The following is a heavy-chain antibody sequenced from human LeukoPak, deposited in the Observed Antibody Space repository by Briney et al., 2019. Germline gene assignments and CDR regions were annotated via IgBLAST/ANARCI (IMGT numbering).Heavy chain of an antibody. D-gene: IGHD1-26*01. CDR3: AKSGEKGMDV. V-gene: IGHV3-30*18. CDR2: ISYDGSNK. CDR1: GFTFSSYG. Sequence: GGSLRLSCAASGFTFSSYGMHWVRQAPGKGLEWVAVISYDGSNKYYADSVKGRFTISRDNSKNTLYLQMNSLRAEDTAVYYCAKSGEKGMDVWGQGTTVTVSS. J-gene: IGHJ6*02.